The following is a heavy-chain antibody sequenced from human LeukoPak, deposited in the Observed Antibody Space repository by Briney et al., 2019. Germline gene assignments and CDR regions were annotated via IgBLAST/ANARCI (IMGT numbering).Heavy chain of an antibody. V-gene: IGHV3-7*01. J-gene: IGHJ4*02. CDR1: GFTFSSYW. CDR3: ARDLRMVRGSYYYFDY. D-gene: IGHD3-10*01. Sequence: GGSLRLSCAASGFTFSSYWMSWVRQAPGKGLEWVANIKQDGSEKYYVDSVKGRFTISRDNAKNSLYLQMNSLRAEDTAVYYCARDLRMVRGSYYYFDYWGQGTLVTVSS. CDR2: IKQDGSEK.